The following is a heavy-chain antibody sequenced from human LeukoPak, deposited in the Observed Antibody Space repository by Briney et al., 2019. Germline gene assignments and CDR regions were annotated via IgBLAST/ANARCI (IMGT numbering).Heavy chain of an antibody. D-gene: IGHD2-2*01. V-gene: IGHV4-30-4*08. CDR2: IYYSGST. J-gene: IGHJ6*03. CDR3: ARVDIVVVPGAIMGYYYYMDV. CDR1: GGSISSSSYY. Sequence: SETLSLTCTVSGGSISSSSYYWSWIRQPPGKGLEWIGYIYYSGSTYYNPSLKSRVTISVDTSKNQFSLKLSSVTAADTAVYYCARVDIVVVPGAIMGYYYYMDVWGKGTTVTVSS.